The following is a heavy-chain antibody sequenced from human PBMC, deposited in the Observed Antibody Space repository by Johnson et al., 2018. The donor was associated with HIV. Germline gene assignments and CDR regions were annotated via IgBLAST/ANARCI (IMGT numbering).Heavy chain of an antibody. D-gene: IGHD6-19*01. V-gene: IGHV3-64*01. Sequence: VQLVESGGGLVQPGGSLRLSCAASGFTFSSYAMSWVRQAPGKGLEHVSAISSLGDNTYYPNSVKGRFTISSDNSKNTLYLQMGSLRAEDMAVYYCARGLRSGPGAFDIWGQGTMVTVSS. CDR1: GFTFSSYA. J-gene: IGHJ3*02. CDR2: ISSLGDNT. CDR3: ARGLRSGPGAFDI.